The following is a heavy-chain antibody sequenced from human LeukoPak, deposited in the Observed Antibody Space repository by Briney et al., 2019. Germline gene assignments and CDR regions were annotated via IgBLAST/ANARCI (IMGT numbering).Heavy chain of an antibody. CDR2: ISYDGSNK. J-gene: IGHJ3*02. CDR1: GFTFSSYG. Sequence: GRSLRLSCAASGFTFSSYGMHWVRQAPGKGLEWVAVISYDGSNKYYADSVKGRFTISRDNSKNTLYLQMNSLRAEDTAVYYCARGKDSSGYHPDAFDIRGQGTMVTVSS. D-gene: IGHD3-22*01. CDR3: ARGKDSSGYHPDAFDI. V-gene: IGHV3-30*03.